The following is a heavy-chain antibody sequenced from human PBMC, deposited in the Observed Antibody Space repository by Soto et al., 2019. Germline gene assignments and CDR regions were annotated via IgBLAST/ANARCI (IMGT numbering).Heavy chain of an antibody. CDR1: GFTFSNYY. Sequence: VGSLRLSCGASGFTFSNYYMSWIRQAPGKGLEWVSYISSTGRTIYYADSVKGRFTVSRDNAQNSLSLKLNSLRVEDTAVYYCARSYSRGWEFDYWGQGTQVTVSS. V-gene: IGHV3-11*01. J-gene: IGHJ4*02. D-gene: IGHD6-19*01. CDR2: ISSTGRTI. CDR3: ARSYSRGWEFDY.